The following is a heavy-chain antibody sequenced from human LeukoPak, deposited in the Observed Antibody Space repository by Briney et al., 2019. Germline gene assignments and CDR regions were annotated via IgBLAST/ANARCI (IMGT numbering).Heavy chain of an antibody. CDR2: ISGSGGST. CDR3: AKDPTFGGVIVVDYFDY. J-gene: IGHJ4*02. Sequence: GGSLRLSCAASGFTFSSYAMSWVRQAPGKGLEWVSAISGSGGSTYYADSAKGRFTISRDNSKNTLYLQMNSLRAEDTAVYYCAKDPTFGGVIVVDYFDYWGQGTLVTVSS. D-gene: IGHD3-16*02. V-gene: IGHV3-23*01. CDR1: GFTFSSYA.